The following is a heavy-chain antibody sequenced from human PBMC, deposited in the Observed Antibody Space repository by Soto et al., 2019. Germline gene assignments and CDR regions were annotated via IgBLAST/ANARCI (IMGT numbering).Heavy chain of an antibody. CDR1: GGTVSSYA. V-gene: IGHV1-69*13. CDR2: FIPIFVSA. Sequence: ASVKVSCKASGGTVSSYAITWVRQAPGKGLEWMGVFIPIFVSAHYAPKFQGRITITADESTSTAYMELSGLTSEDTAIYYCARDVSSDTTGFRGYDLWGQGTQVTVSS. J-gene: IGHJ4*02. CDR3: ARDVSSDTTGFRGYDL. D-gene: IGHD3-10*01.